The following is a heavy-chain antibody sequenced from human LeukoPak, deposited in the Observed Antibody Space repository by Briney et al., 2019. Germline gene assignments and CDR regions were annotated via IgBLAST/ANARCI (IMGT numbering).Heavy chain of an antibody. D-gene: IGHD4-17*01. J-gene: IGHJ4*02. Sequence: PGGSLRLSCAASGFTLSSYSMNWVRQAPGKGLEWVSYISSSSSTIYYADSVKGRFAISRDNAKNSLYLQMNSLRAEDTAVYYCARDLTTPFDYWGQGTLVTVSS. CDR2: ISSSSSTI. CDR3: ARDLTTPFDY. V-gene: IGHV3-48*01. CDR1: GFTLSSYS.